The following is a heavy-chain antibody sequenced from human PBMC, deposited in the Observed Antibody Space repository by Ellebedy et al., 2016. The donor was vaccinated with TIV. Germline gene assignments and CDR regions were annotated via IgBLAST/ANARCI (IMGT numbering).Heavy chain of an antibody. CDR1: GFTFNIYA. J-gene: IGHJ6*02. CDR2: ISASGDST. V-gene: IGHV3-23*01. CDR3: AREVLGGQGDMDV. Sequence: GESLKISCSASGFTFNIYAMSWVRQAPGKGLEWVSLISASGDSTYYADSVKGRFTISRDNSKHTLYLQMNSLRAKDTAVYYYAREVLGGQGDMDVWGQGTRGTVSS. D-gene: IGHD3-10*01.